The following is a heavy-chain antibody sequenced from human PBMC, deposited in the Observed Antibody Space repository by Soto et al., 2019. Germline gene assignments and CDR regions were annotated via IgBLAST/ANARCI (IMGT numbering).Heavy chain of an antibody. D-gene: IGHD5-12*01. CDR1: GFTFSSYG. V-gene: IGHV3-33*01. Sequence: GGSLRLSCAASGFTFSSYGMHWVRQAPGKGLEWVAVIWYDGSNKYYADSVKGRFTISRDNSKNTLYLQMNSLRAEDTAVYYCARGPRWLQFYFDYWGQGTLVTVSS. CDR2: IWYDGSNK. J-gene: IGHJ4*02. CDR3: ARGPRWLQFYFDY.